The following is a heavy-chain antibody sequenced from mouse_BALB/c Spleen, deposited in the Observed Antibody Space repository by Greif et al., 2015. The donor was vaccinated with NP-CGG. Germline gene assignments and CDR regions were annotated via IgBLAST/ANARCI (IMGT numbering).Heavy chain of an antibody. CDR2: IIDGGSYT. J-gene: IGHJ1*01. Sequence: EVQGVESGGGLVKPGGSLELSCAASGFTFSDYYMYWVRQTPEKRLEWVATIIDGGSYTYYPDSVKGRFTISRDNAKNNLYLQMSSLKSEDTAMYYCARDGNYWYFDVWGAGTTVTVSS. CDR3: ARDGNYWYFDV. CDR1: GFTFSDYY. D-gene: IGHD2-1*01. V-gene: IGHV5-4*02.